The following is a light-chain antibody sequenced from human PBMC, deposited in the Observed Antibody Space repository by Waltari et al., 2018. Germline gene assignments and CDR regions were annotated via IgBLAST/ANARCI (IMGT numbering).Light chain of an antibody. CDR2: GAS. J-gene: IGKJ1*01. CDR3: HQYVASRT. CDR1: QSLTGRS. V-gene: IGKV3-20*01. Sequence: EIVLTQSPGTLSLSPGERATLSCRASQSLTGRSLDWFQQKPGQAPRLLIYGASSRATGIPDRFSGSGSGTDFTLTISRLEPEDFAVYYCHQYVASRTFGQGTKVEIK.